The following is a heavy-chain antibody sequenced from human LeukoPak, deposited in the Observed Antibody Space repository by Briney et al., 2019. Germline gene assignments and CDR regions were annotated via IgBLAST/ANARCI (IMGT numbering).Heavy chain of an antibody. D-gene: IGHD3-22*01. CDR1: GFTSSSYG. Sequence: GGSLRLSCAASGFTSSSYGMHWVRQAPGKGLEWVAVISYDGSNKYYADSVKGRFTISRDNSKNTLYLQMNSLRAEDTAVYYCAREMITMIVVPDDAFDIWGQGTMVTVSS. V-gene: IGHV3-30*03. CDR2: ISYDGSNK. J-gene: IGHJ3*02. CDR3: AREMITMIVVPDDAFDI.